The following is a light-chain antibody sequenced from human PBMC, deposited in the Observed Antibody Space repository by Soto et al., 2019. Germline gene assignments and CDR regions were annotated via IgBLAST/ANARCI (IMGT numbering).Light chain of an antibody. Sequence: EIVLTQSPGTLSLSPGERATLSCRASQSVSRNYLAWYQQKTGQTPRLLIYIASSRAPGIPDRFSGSGFGTLFTLAISRVEPEDFAVYYCQQYGSSPWTFGQGTKGEIK. CDR3: QQYGSSPWT. CDR2: IAS. CDR1: QSVSRNY. V-gene: IGKV3-20*01. J-gene: IGKJ1*01.